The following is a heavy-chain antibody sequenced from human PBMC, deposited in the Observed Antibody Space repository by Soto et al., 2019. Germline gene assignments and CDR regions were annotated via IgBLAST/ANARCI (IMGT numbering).Heavy chain of an antibody. V-gene: IGHV3-30*18. D-gene: IGHD6-13*01. CDR3: AKETSGYSSSWSYYYGMDV. CDR2: ISYDGSNK. Sequence: QVQLVESGGGVVQPGRSLRLSCAASGFTFSYYGMHWVRQAPGKGLEWVAVISYDGSNKYYADSVKGRFTISRDNSKNTLYLHMSSLRAEDTAVYYCAKETSGYSSSWSYYYGMDVWGQGTTVTVSS. CDR1: GFTFSYYG. J-gene: IGHJ6*02.